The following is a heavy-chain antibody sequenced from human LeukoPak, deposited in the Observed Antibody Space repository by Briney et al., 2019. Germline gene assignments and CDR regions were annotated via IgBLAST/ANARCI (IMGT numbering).Heavy chain of an antibody. Sequence: PPETLSLTCTVSGGSLSSYYWSWIRQPPGKGLEWIGYIYYSGSTNYNPSLKSRVTISVDTSKNQFSQKLSSVTAADTAVYYCARRIRGGNSAYYFDYWGQGTLVTVSS. CDR1: GGSLSSYY. J-gene: IGHJ4*02. CDR2: IYYSGST. D-gene: IGHD4-23*01. CDR3: ARRIRGGNSAYYFDY. V-gene: IGHV4-59*08.